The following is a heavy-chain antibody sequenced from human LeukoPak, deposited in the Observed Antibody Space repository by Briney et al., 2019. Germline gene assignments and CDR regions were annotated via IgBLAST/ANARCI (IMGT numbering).Heavy chain of an antibody. CDR3: AGYNGSYLVLGTFDI. J-gene: IGHJ3*02. CDR1: GYTFSGYY. V-gene: IGHV1-2*02. CDR2: INPNSGGT. D-gene: IGHD1-26*01. Sequence: ASVKVSCKASGYTFSGYYFHWVRQAPGQGLEWRGWINPNSGGTNYAQKFQGRVTMTRDTSISTAYMELSRLRSDDTAVYYCAGYNGSYLVLGTFDIWGQGTMVTVSS.